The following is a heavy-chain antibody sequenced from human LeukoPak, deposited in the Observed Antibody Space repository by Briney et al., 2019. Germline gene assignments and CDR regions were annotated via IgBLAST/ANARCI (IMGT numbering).Heavy chain of an antibody. CDR2: IYYSGST. Sequence: SETLSLTCTVSGGSISSYYWNWIRQPPGKGLEWIGYIYYSGSTNYNPSLKSRVTISVDTSKNQFSLKLSSVTAADTAVYYCARVSRSSGWYKIYWGQGTLVTVSS. V-gene: IGHV4-59*01. J-gene: IGHJ4*02. D-gene: IGHD6-19*01. CDR1: GGSISSYY. CDR3: ARVSRSSGWYKIY.